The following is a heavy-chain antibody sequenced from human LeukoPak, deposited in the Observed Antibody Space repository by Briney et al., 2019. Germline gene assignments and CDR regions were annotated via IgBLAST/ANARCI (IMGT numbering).Heavy chain of an antibody. D-gene: IGHD1-26*01. CDR2: IIPIFGTA. V-gene: IGHV1-69*06. CDR3: ARDRIVGATEYYYYYGMDV. CDR1: GGTFSSYA. Sequence: GASVKVSCKASGGTFSSYAISWVRQAPGQGLEWMGGIIPIFGTANYAQKFQGRVTITADKSTSTAYMELSSLRSEDTAVYYCARDRIVGATEYYYYYGMDVWGQGTTVTVSS. J-gene: IGHJ6*02.